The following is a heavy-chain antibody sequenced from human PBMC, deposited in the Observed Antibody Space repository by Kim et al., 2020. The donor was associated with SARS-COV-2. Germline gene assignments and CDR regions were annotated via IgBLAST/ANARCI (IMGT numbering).Heavy chain of an antibody. Sequence: ADSVKGRFTISRDNAKNSLYLQMNSLRAEDTAVYYCARDMTTVTTYRFDYWGQGTLVTVSS. J-gene: IGHJ4*02. V-gene: IGHV3-21*01. CDR3: ARDMTTVTTYRFDY. D-gene: IGHD4-17*01.